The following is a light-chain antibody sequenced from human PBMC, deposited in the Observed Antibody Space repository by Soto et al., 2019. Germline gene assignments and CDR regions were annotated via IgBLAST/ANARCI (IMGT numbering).Light chain of an antibody. CDR1: HNIERW. V-gene: IGKV1-17*01. CDR3: LQHNNYPPT. CDR2: AAS. J-gene: IGKJ1*01. Sequence: IPMTQSPSTLSASLGDRVTITCRASHNIERWMAWYQQKPGKAPKRLIYAASNLQSGVPSRFSGSGSGTEFTLTISSLQPEDFATYFCLQHNNYPPTFGQGTKVDIK.